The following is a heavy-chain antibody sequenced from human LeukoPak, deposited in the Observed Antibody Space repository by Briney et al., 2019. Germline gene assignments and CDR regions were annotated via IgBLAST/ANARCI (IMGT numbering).Heavy chain of an antibody. CDR1: GFTFDDYA. CDR2: ISWNSGSI. J-gene: IGHJ4*02. V-gene: IGHV3-9*03. Sequence: GGSLRLSCAASGFTFDDYAMHWIRQAPGKGLEWVSGISWNSGSIGYADSVKGRFTISRDNAKNSLYPQMNSLRAEDMALYYCAKVSQAQKVGAIDYWGQGTLVTVSS. D-gene: IGHD1-26*01. CDR3: AKVSQAQKVGAIDY.